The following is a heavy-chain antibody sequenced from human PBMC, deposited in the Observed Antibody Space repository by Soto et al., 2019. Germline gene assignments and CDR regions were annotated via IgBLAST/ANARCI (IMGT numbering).Heavy chain of an antibody. V-gene: IGHV4-4*07. D-gene: IGHD1-26*01. Sequence: SLTCTVSSGSLSNYYWSWIRQPAGKGLEWIGRIFPTGNTDYNPSLRSRVTMSVDTSKNQFSLKLNSVTAADTAVYYCARGSLGPDYWGPGTLVTVSS. J-gene: IGHJ4*02. CDR1: SGSLSNYY. CDR3: ARGSLGPDY. CDR2: IFPTGNT.